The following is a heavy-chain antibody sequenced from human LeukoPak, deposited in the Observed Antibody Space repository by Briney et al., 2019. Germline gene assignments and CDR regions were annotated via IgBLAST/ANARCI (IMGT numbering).Heavy chain of an antibody. CDR1: GDSVSSKSAA. Sequence: SQTLSLTCAISGDSVSSKSAAWNWIRQSPSRGLEWLGRTYYRSKWSSGYAESVKSRLTVSPDTSKNQFSLQLRSVTPEDTAVYYCVRGPIVGATTLFPFEYWGQGTLVTASS. D-gene: IGHD1-26*01. J-gene: IGHJ4*02. V-gene: IGHV6-1*01. CDR3: VRGPIVGATTLFPFEY. CDR2: TYYRSKWSS.